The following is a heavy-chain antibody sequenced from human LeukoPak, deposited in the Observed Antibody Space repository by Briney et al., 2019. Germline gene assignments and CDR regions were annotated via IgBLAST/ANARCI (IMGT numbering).Heavy chain of an antibody. D-gene: IGHD3-22*01. CDR3: ARVLRDYYDSSGNWFDP. CDR2: IYHSGST. Sequence: PSQTLSLTCAVSGGSISSGGYSWSWIRQPPGKGLEWIGYIYHSGSTYYNPSLKSRVTISVDRAKNQFSLKLSSVTAADTAVYYCARVLRDYYDSSGNWFDPWGQGTLVTVSS. J-gene: IGHJ5*02. CDR1: GGSISSGGYS. V-gene: IGHV4-30-2*01.